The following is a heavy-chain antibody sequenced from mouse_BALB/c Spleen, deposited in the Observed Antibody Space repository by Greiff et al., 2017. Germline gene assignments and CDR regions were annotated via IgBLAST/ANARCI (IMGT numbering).Heavy chain of an antibody. Sequence: EVKLVESGGGLVQPGGSRKLSCAASGFTFSSFGMHWVRQAPEKGLEWVAYISSGSSTIYYADTVKGRFTISRVNPKNTLFLQMTSLRSEDTAMYYCARGRGGNFDYYAMDYWGQGTSVTVSS. D-gene: IGHD2-1*01. V-gene: IGHV5-17*02. J-gene: IGHJ4*01. CDR3: ARGRGGNFDYYAMDY. CDR1: GFTFSSFG. CDR2: ISSGSSTI.